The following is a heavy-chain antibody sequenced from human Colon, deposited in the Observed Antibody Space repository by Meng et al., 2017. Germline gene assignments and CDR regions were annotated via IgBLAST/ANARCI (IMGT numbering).Heavy chain of an antibody. V-gene: IGHV4-4*02. CDR3: AAIFGLGPGY. CDR2: IFHSGST. J-gene: IGHJ4*02. CDR1: GGSNNSRDW. Sequence: QVQSLGSGPGRVKPSGTLPLTCDVSGGSNNSRDWWSWVRQPPGKGLEWIAEIFHSGSTNYKSSLKSRATISVDRSKNQFSLKLNSVTAADTAVYYCAAIFGLGPGYWGQGTLVTVSS. D-gene: IGHD3-3*01.